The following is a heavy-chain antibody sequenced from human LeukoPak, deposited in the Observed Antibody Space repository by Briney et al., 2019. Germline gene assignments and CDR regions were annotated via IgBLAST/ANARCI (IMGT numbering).Heavy chain of an antibody. V-gene: IGHV4-34*01. D-gene: IGHD3-16*02. CDR3: ARASRLGELSLGY. J-gene: IGHJ4*02. CDR1: GGSFSGYF. CDR2: ITPSGST. Sequence: SETLSLTCVVYGGSFSGYFWSWIRQPPGKGLEWIGEITPSGSTNYSPSLKSRVSISIDTSKKKLSLRLTSVTAADTAVYYCARASRLGELSLGYWGQGTLVTVSS.